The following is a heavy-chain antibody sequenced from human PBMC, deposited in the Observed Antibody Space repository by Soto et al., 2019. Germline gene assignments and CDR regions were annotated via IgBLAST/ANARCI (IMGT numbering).Heavy chain of an antibody. CDR2: FIPMFDIT. CDR3: ARVDSSMFEGREWLDP. D-gene: IGHD5-18*01. J-gene: IGHJ5*02. Sequence: VQLVQSGAEVKTPGSSVKVSCKASGGTFNNNAINWVRQAPGQGLEWMGGFIPMFDITDYAQKFQGRVTITADKSTRTTYLELNSPRSEDTTVYYRARVDSSMFEGREWLDPWGQGTLVTVSS. V-gene: IGHV1-69*17. CDR1: GGTFNNNA.